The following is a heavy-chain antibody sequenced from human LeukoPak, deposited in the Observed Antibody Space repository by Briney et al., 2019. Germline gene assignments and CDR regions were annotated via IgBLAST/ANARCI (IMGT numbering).Heavy chain of an antibody. V-gene: IGHV4-30-4*08. CDR1: GGSISSGDYY. CDR2: IYYSGST. Sequence: SETLSLTCTVSGGSISSGDYYWSWIRQPPGKGLEWIGYIYYSGSTYYNPSLKSRVTISVDTSKNQFSLKPSSVTAADTAVYYCARDRVYDFWSGYYTAGAFDIWGQGTMVTVSS. J-gene: IGHJ3*02. CDR3: ARDRVYDFWSGYYTAGAFDI. D-gene: IGHD3-3*01.